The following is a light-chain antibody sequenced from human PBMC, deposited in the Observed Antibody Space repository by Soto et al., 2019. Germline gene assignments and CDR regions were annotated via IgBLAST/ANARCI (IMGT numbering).Light chain of an antibody. CDR2: AAS. CDR3: QQANSFLALT. V-gene: IGKV1D-12*01. J-gene: IGKJ4*01. Sequence: DIPMTQSPSSVSASVGDRVTITCRASQDISNWLAWYQQKPGTAPKLLIYAASTLQSGVPSRFSGSGSGTDFTLTISGLQPEDFATYYCQQANSFLALTFGGGTKVEIK. CDR1: QDISNW.